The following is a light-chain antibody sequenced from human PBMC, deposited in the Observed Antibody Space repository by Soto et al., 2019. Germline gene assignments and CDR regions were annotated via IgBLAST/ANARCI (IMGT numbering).Light chain of an antibody. CDR3: QSYDSSLSGYV. V-gene: IGLV1-40*01. J-gene: IGLJ1*01. CDR1: SSNIGARYD. Sequence: QSVLTQPPSVSGAQGQRVTIACTGSSSNIGARYDVHWYQQLPGTAPKLLIYGNNNRPSGVPDRFSGSKSGTSASLAITGLQAEDEADYYCQSYDSSLSGYVFGTGTKLTVL. CDR2: GNN.